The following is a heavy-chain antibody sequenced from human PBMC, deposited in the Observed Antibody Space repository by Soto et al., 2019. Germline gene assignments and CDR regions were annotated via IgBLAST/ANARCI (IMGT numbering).Heavy chain of an antibody. CDR3: ARDDRYSLTQVSYYYYYGMDV. V-gene: IGHV3-21*01. CDR1: GFTFSSYS. Sequence: GSLRLSCAASGFTFSSYSMNWVRQAPGKGLEWVSSISSSSSYIYYADSVKGRFTISRDNAKNSLYLQMNSLRAEDTAVYYCARDDRYSLTQVSYYYYYGMDVWGQGTTVTSP. D-gene: IGHD2-21*01. CDR2: ISSSSSYI. J-gene: IGHJ6*02.